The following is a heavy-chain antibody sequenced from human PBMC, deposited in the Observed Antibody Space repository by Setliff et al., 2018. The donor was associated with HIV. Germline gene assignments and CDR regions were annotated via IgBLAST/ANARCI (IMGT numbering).Heavy chain of an antibody. J-gene: IGHJ6*03. V-gene: IGHV4-61*01. CDR3: ARGLSIFGVATPGFYSFMDV. CDR1: GYSSSSGYY. D-gene: IGHD3-3*01. Sequence: SETLSLTCGVSGYSSSSGYYWGWIRQPPGKGLEWIGYIHYSGSSNYNPSLKSRVSISLDTSKKQVSLKLNSVTAADTAVYYCARGLSIFGVATPGFYSFMDVWGKGTTVTVSS. CDR2: IHYSGSS.